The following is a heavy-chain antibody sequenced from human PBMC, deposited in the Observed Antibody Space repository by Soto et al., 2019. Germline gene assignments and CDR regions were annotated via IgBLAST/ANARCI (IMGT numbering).Heavy chain of an antibody. D-gene: IGHD5-12*01. V-gene: IGHV1-18*01. Sequence: ASVKVSCKASGYTFTRSGISWVRQAPGQGLEWMGWISTYSGDTNYAQTFQGRVTMTTDTSASTVHMEVRSLRSDDTAVYYCAREGVAPYYYYGMDVWGQGTPVTVSS. CDR3: AREGVAPYYYYGMDV. CDR2: ISTYSGDT. J-gene: IGHJ6*02. CDR1: GYTFTRSG.